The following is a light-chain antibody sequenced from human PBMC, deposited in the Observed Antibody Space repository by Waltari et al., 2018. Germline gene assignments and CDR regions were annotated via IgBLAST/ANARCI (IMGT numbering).Light chain of an antibody. V-gene: IGKV3-20*01. CDR1: QSVSSSY. CDR3: QQYGSSPPGVT. Sequence: EIVLTQSPGTLSLSPGERATLSCRASQSVSSSYLAWYQQKPSQAPRLLIYGASSRATGIPDRFSGSGSGTDFTLTISRLEPEDFAVYYCQQYGSSPPGVTFGGGTKVEIK. CDR2: GAS. J-gene: IGKJ4*01.